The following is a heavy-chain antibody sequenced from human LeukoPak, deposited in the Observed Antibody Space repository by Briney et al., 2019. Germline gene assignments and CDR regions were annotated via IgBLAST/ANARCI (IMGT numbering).Heavy chain of an antibody. CDR3: VVGLPYRRYDY. J-gene: IGHJ4*02. Sequence: SETLSLTCAAYGGSFSGYYWSWIRQPPGKGLEWIGEINHSGSTNYNPSLKSRVTISVDTSKNQFSLKLSSVTAADTAVYYCVVGLPYRRYDYWGQGTLVTVSS. D-gene: IGHD2-2*02. CDR2: INHSGST. V-gene: IGHV4-34*01. CDR1: GGSFSGYY.